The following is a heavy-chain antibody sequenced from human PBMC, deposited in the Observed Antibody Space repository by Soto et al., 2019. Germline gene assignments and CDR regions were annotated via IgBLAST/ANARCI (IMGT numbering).Heavy chain of an antibody. Sequence: SETLSLTCTVSGCSIRSYYWSWIRQPPGKGLEGIGYIDYSGSANYNHSLKRRDTISVDTSKNQFSLKLSSVTAADTAVYCCARSYSSSAFDYWGQGTLVTVSS. CDR3: ARSYSSSAFDY. CDR1: GCSIRSYY. CDR2: IDYSGSA. D-gene: IGHD6-6*01. J-gene: IGHJ4*02. V-gene: IGHV4-59*01.